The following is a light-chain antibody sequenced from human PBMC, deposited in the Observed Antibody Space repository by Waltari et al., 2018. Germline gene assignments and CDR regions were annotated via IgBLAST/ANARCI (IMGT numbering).Light chain of an antibody. J-gene: IGLJ3*02. Sequence: QSALTQPASVSGSPGQSITISCTGTSSDVGGYNYVPWYQQHPGKAPKLMIYEVSNRPSGVSNRFSGSKSGNTASLTISVLQAEDEADYYCSSYTSSSIVFGGGTKLTVL. CDR2: EVS. V-gene: IGLV2-14*01. CDR1: SSDVGGYNY. CDR3: SSYTSSSIV.